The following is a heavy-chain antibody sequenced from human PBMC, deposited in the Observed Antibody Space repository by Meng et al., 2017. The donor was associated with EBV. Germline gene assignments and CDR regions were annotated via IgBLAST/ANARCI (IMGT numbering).Heavy chain of an antibody. CDR3: ARPFPSWQSPRLDPFGA. CDR2: VHYTGST. CDR1: GDSISSFYY. Sequence: QLQLRESGPGQVKPSETLSLTRTVSGDSISSFYYWGWIRQPPGRGLEWIGSVHYTGSTYYSPSLKSRVTVSVDTSKNQFSLRLTSVTAADTAVYYCARPFPSWQSPRLDPFGAWGQGTLGTVSS. D-gene: IGHD6-19*01. V-gene: IGHV4-39*01. J-gene: IGHJ5*02.